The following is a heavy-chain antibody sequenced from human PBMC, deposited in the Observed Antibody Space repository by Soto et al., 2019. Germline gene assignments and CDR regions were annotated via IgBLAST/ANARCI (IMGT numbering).Heavy chain of an antibody. Sequence: QAQLVQSGAEVKEPGASVKVSCKASGYSFTTSGITWVRQAPGQGLEWMGWISTYNGNTNYAQNLQDRVTLTTDTSTSTASMELRSLRSYDTAVYYCARRLYGDYDYWGQGTLVTVSS. CDR1: GYSFTTSG. CDR3: ARRLYGDYDY. V-gene: IGHV1-18*01. CDR2: ISTYNGNT. J-gene: IGHJ4*02. D-gene: IGHD4-17*01.